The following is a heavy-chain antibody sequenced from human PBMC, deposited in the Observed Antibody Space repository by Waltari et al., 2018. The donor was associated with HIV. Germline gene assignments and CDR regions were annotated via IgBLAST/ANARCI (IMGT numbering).Heavy chain of an antibody. J-gene: IGHJ6*02. CDR1: GYSFTSYW. CDR3: ARYRYSGSYSPYNYVMDV. CDR2: IDPGDSDT. D-gene: IGHD1-26*01. V-gene: IGHV5-51*03. Sequence: EIQLVQSGAEVNETRESLKISCKRFGYSFTSYWIGWVRQMPGKGLEWTGIIDPGDSDTRYSPSFQGQVTISADKSINTAYLQWSRLKASDTAIYYCARYRYSGSYSPYNYVMDVWGHGTTVTVSS.